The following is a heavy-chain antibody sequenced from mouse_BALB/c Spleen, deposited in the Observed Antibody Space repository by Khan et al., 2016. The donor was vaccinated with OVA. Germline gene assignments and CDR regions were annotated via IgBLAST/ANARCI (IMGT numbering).Heavy chain of an antibody. Sequence: QVQLKESGPGLVQPSQSLSITCTVSGFSLDNYSVHWIRQSPGKGLERLGVIWSSGSTDYNAAFISTRPITNNNSRSQVFFKVSKLQPNDTAIYYCARRGYDYGRGALFAYWGQGTLVTVSA. CDR2: IWSSGST. CDR3: ARRGYDYGRGALFAY. D-gene: IGHD2-4*01. CDR1: GFSLDNYS. J-gene: IGHJ3*01. V-gene: IGHV2-2*02.